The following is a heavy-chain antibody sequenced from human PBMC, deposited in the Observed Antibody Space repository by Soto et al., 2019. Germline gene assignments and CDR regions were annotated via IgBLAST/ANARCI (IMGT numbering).Heavy chain of an antibody. Sequence: PETLSLTCDDYGRSFSADYCSSIRLPPGKGLEWIGEINHSGSTNYNPSLKSRVTISVDTSKNQFSLKLSSVTAADTAVYYCARGLYYDSSADWFDPWGQGTLVT. CDR3: ARGLYYDSSADWFDP. CDR2: INHSGST. D-gene: IGHD3-22*01. V-gene: IGHV4-34*01. CDR1: GRSFSADY. J-gene: IGHJ5*02.